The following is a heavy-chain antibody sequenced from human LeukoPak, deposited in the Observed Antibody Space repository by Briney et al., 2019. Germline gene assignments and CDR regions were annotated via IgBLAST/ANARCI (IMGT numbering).Heavy chain of an antibody. V-gene: IGHV3-74*01. Sequence: GGTLRLSCAASGFTFSSYGMSWVRQAPGKGLVWVSRIKSDGGLTNYADSVKGRFTISRDNTKNTLYLQLNSLRAEDTAVYYCATGNYNRPFDYWGQGTLVTVSS. CDR2: IKSDGGLT. D-gene: IGHD1-7*01. CDR1: GFTFSSYG. CDR3: ATGNYNRPFDY. J-gene: IGHJ4*02.